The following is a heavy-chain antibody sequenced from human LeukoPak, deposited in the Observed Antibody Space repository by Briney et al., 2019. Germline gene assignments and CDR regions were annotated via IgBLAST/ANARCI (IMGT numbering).Heavy chain of an antibody. Sequence: PGGSLTLSCAASGFSFSIHGMGWVRRAPGKGLEWVSAISGSGGSTYYADSVKGRFTISRDNSKNTLYLQMNSLRAEDTAVYYCAKDLLRVHYYGSGTPSVYGMDVWGQGTTVTVSS. D-gene: IGHD3-10*01. CDR2: ISGSGGST. CDR1: GFSFSIHG. V-gene: IGHV3-23*01. CDR3: AKDLLRVHYYGSGTPSVYGMDV. J-gene: IGHJ6*02.